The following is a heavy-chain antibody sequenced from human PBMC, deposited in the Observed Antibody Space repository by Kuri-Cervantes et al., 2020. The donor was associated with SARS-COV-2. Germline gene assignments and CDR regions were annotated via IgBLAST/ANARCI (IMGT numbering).Heavy chain of an antibody. D-gene: IGHD3-16*02. CDR1: GFTFSGHW. CDR2: INPDGSYT. Sequence: GGSLRLSCAASGFTFSGHWIHWVRQAPGKGLVWVSRINPDGSYTNNADSVKGRFTLPRDNAKNSLYLQMNSLRAEDTAVYYCARDWRGSYLSYYFDYWGQGTLVTVSS. V-gene: IGHV3-74*01. J-gene: IGHJ4*02. CDR3: ARDWRGSYLSYYFDY.